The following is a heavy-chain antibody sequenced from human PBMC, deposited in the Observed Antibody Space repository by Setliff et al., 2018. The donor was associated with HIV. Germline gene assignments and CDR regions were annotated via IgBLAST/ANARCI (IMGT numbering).Heavy chain of an antibody. Sequence: GGSLRLSCAASGFSVSNSYMNWVRQAPGKGLEWVSVIYSDGRSSYADSVKGRFTISRDNSKNTLYFQLNSLRPEDTAGYYCVKWNYSNSWGQGTLVTVSS. CDR2: IYSDGRS. CDR1: GFSVSNSY. V-gene: IGHV3-66*02. J-gene: IGHJ4*02. CDR3: VKWNYSNS. D-gene: IGHD1-26*01.